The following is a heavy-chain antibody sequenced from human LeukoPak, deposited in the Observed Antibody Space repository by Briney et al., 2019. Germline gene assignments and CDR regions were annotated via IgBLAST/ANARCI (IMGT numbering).Heavy chain of an antibody. Sequence: GGSLRLSCAASGFTFSSYSMNWVRQAPGKGLEWVSSISSSSSYIYYADSVKGRFTISRDNAKNSLYLQMNSLRAEDTAVYYCATWTYSGSYYGGWGQGTRVTVSS. CDR1: GFTFSSYS. CDR2: ISSSSSYI. V-gene: IGHV3-21*01. CDR3: ATWTYSGSYYGG. D-gene: IGHD1-26*01. J-gene: IGHJ4*02.